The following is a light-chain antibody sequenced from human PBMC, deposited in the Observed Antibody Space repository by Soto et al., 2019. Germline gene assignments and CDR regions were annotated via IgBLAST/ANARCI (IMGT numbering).Light chain of an antibody. J-gene: IGLJ2*01. CDR1: SSDVGSYNL. Sequence: QSALTQPASVSGSPGQSLTISCTGTSSDVGSYNLVSWYQQHPGKAPKLIIYEGSKRPSGVSNRFSGSKSGNTASLTISGLQAEDEADYYCCSYAGSSTLVFGGGTKLTVL. CDR3: CSYAGSSTLV. V-gene: IGLV2-23*01. CDR2: EGS.